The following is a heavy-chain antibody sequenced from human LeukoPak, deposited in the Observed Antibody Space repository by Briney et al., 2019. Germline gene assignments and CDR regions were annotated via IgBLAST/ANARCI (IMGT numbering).Heavy chain of an antibody. V-gene: IGHV4-39*01. CDR2: IYYSGST. CDR3: ARARGAVAVDY. CDR1: GGSISSSSYY. Sequence: SETLSLTCTVSGGSISSSSYYWGWIRQPPGKGLEWIGSIYYSGSTYYNPSLKSRVTISVDTSKNQFSLKLSAVTAADTAVYYCARARGAVAVDYWGQGTLVTVSS. J-gene: IGHJ4*02. D-gene: IGHD6-19*01.